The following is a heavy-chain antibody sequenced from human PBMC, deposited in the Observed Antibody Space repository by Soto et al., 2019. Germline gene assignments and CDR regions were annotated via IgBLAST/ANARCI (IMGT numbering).Heavy chain of an antibody. J-gene: IGHJ4*02. CDR3: ASLSSFRVDY. V-gene: IGHV3-48*01. CDR2: ISSSSSTI. Sequence: PGGSLRLSCAASGFTFSSYGMNWVRQAPGKGLEWVSYISSSSSTIYYADSVKGRFTISRDNAKNSLYLQMNSLRADDTAEYYCASLSSFRVDYWGQGTLVTVSS. CDR1: GFTFSSYG. D-gene: IGHD3-10*01.